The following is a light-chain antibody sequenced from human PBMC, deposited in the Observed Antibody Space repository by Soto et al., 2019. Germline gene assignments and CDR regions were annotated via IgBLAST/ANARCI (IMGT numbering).Light chain of an antibody. CDR2: DAS. CDR3: QQYSNYSPWT. V-gene: IGKV1-5*01. J-gene: IGKJ1*01. Sequence: IQMTQSPSTLSASVGDRVTITCRASQTIDNWLAWYRQKPGKAPNLLIYDASILQSGVPSRFSGSGSGTEFTLTINSLQPDDFATTYCQQYSNYSPWTFGQGTKVEIK. CDR1: QTIDNW.